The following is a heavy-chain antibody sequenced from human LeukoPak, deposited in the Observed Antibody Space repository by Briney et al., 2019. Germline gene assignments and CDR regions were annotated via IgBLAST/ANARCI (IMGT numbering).Heavy chain of an antibody. CDR1: GFTFSSYG. Sequence: LRLSCAASGFTFSSYGMHWVRQAPGKGLEWVAVISYDGSNKYYADSVKGRFTISRDNSKNTLYLQMNSLRAEDTAVYYCVRYYYDSSGSTYYYYGMDVWGQGTTVTVSS. D-gene: IGHD3-22*01. CDR3: VRYYYDSSGSTYYYYGMDV. J-gene: IGHJ6*02. V-gene: IGHV3-30*03. CDR2: ISYDGSNK.